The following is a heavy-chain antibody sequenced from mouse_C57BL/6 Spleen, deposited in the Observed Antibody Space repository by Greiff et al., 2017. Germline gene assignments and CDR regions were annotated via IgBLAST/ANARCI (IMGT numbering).Heavy chain of an antibody. V-gene: IGHV2-2*01. CDR1: GFSLTSYG. CDR2: IWSGGST. CDR3: ARNPYDYDEGGFDY. Sequence: VQVVESGPGLVQPSQSLSITCPVSGFSLTSYGVHWVRQSPGKGLEWLGVIWSGGSTDYNAAFISRLSISKDNSKSQVFFKMNSLQADDTAIYYCARNPYDYDEGGFDYWGQGTTLTVSS. J-gene: IGHJ2*01. D-gene: IGHD2-4*01.